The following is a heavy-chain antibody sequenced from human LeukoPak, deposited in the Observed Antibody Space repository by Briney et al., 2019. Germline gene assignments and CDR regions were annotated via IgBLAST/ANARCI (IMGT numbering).Heavy chain of an antibody. D-gene: IGHD3-3*01. CDR1: GGSISSSIYY. V-gene: IGHV4-39*07. CDR2: IYYSGST. J-gene: IGHJ4*02. CDR3: VAWSGYIGYFDY. Sequence: SETLSLTCTVSGGSISSSIYYWGWIRQPPGKGLEWIGSIYYSGSTYYNPSLKSRVTISVDTSKNQFSLKLSSVTAADTAVYYCVAWSGYIGYFDYWGQGTLVTVSS.